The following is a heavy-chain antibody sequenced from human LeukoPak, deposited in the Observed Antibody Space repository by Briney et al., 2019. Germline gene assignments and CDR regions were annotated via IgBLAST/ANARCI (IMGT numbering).Heavy chain of an antibody. D-gene: IGHD5-18*01. CDR3: ARDDGYSYGYIIGYFDY. Sequence: ASVKVSCKASGGTFSSYAISWVRQAPGQGLEWMGRIIPIFGTANYAQKFQGRVTITTGESTSTAYMELSSLRSEDTAVYYCARDDGYSYGYIIGYFDYWGQGTLVTVSS. J-gene: IGHJ4*02. CDR1: GGTFSSYA. V-gene: IGHV1-69*05. CDR2: IIPIFGTA.